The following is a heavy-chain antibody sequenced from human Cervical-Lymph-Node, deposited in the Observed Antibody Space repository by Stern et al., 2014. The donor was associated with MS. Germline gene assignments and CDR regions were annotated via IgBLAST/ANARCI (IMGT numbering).Heavy chain of an antibody. CDR3: SRDADGYSLIFGY. J-gene: IGHJ4*02. V-gene: IGHV4-30-4*01. D-gene: IGHD5-24*01. CDR2: IHNSGTT. Sequence: QLQLQESGPGLVKPSQTLSLTCAVTGGSISSAEYYWSWIRQSPGKGLEWIGYIHNSGTTYYNPSLQSRITLYVATSKIQFSLKLMSVTAADTAVYYCSRDADGYSLIFGYWGRGTLVTVSS. CDR1: GGSISSAEYY.